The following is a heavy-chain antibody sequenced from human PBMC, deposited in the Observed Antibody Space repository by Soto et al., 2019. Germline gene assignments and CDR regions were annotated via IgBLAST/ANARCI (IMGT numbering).Heavy chain of an antibody. Sequence: GGSLRLSCAASGFTVSSNYMSWVRQAPGKGLEWVSVIYRGGSTYYADSVKGRFTISRDNSKNTLYLQMNSLRAEDTAVYYCARDLIRDGYTQNAFDIWGQGTMVTVSS. CDR2: IYRGGST. J-gene: IGHJ3*02. CDR1: GFTVSSNY. D-gene: IGHD5-12*01. CDR3: ARDLIRDGYTQNAFDI. V-gene: IGHV3-53*01.